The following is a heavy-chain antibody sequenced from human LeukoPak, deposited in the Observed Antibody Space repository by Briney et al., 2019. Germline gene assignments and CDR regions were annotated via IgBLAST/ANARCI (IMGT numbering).Heavy chain of an antibody. Sequence: GGSLRLSCAASGFTFSDYYMSWIRQAPGKGLEWVSHISSSGSTIYYADSVKGRFTISRDNAKNSLYLQMDSLRAEDTAVYYCARDSGDLYGSSFDYWGQGTLVTVSS. D-gene: IGHD6-6*01. V-gene: IGHV3-11*01. CDR3: ARDSGDLYGSSFDY. CDR2: ISSSGSTI. CDR1: GFTFSDYY. J-gene: IGHJ4*02.